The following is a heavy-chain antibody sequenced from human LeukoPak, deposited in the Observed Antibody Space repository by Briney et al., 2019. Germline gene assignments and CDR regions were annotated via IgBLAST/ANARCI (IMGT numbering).Heavy chain of an antibody. J-gene: IGHJ4*02. D-gene: IGHD5-18*01. Sequence: SETLSLTCTVSGGSISSSSYYWGWIRQAPGKALEWIGNIHYSGGAYYRPSLKSRVTISVDTSKNQSSLKLSSVTAADTAVYYCARQEGYSYEPYFDYWGQGTLVTVSS. V-gene: IGHV4-39*01. CDR3: ARQEGYSYEPYFDY. CDR2: IHYSGGA. CDR1: GGSISSSSYY.